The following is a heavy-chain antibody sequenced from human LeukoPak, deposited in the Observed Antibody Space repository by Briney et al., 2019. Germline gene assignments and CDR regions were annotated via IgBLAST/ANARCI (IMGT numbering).Heavy chain of an antibody. V-gene: IGHV4-34*01. J-gene: IGHJ6*03. CDR1: GGSFSGYY. Sequence: SETLSLTCAVSGGSFSGYYWSWIRQPPGKGLEWIGEINHSGSTNYNPSLKSRVTISVDTSKNQFSLKLSSVTAADTAVYYCARLGYCSSTSCYTREKYHYYYYMDVWGKGTTVTVSS. CDR2: INHSGST. D-gene: IGHD2-2*02. CDR3: ARLGYCSSTSCYTREKYHYYYYMDV.